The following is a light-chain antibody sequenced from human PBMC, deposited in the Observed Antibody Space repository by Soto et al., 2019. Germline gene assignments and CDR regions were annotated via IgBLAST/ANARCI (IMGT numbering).Light chain of an antibody. CDR2: DIS. J-gene: IGKJ2*01. CDR1: QVITNY. CDR3: QQYENLPYT. V-gene: IGKV1-33*01. Sequence: DIQLTQSASSLSASVGDRVTITCQASQVITNYLNWYQQKPGRAPKLLIYDISTLEIGVPSRFGGRGSGTHFTFTITGLQPEDIATYYCQQYENLPYTFGQGTKLKI.